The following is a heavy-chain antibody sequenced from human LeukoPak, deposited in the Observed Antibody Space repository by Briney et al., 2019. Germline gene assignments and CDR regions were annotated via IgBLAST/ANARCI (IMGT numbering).Heavy chain of an antibody. D-gene: IGHD4-11*01. Sequence: ASVKVSCKASGYTFTSYGISWVRQAPGQGLEWMGWISAYNGNTNYAQKLQGRVTMTTDTSTSTAYMELRSPRSDDTAVYYCARDDGTVATADGFDYWGQGTLVTVSS. V-gene: IGHV1-18*01. J-gene: IGHJ4*02. CDR3: ARDDGTVATADGFDY. CDR2: ISAYNGNT. CDR1: GYTFTSYG.